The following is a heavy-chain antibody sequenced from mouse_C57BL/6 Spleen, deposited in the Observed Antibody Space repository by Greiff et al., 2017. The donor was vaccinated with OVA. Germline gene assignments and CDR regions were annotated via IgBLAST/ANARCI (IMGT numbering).Heavy chain of an antibody. J-gene: IGHJ3*01. Sequence: EVKLEESGGGLVQPKGSLKLSCAASGFSFNTYAMNWVRQAPGKGLEWVARIRSKSNNYATYYADSVKDRFTISRDESESMLYLQMNNLKTEDTAMYYCVRQNGSSYGFAYWGQGTLVTVSA. CDR2: IRSKSNNYAT. V-gene: IGHV10-1*01. CDR1: GFSFNTYA. D-gene: IGHD1-1*01. CDR3: VRQNGSSYGFAY.